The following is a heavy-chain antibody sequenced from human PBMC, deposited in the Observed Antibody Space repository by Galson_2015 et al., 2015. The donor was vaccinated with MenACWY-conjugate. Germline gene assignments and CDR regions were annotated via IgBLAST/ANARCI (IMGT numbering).Heavy chain of an antibody. J-gene: IGHJ4*02. Sequence: SLRLSCAASGFRFGDYYMSWIRQAPGEPLEWISDISFSSSSTSYADTVKGRFTISRDNAQNSLYLQMDSLRAEDTAVYFCARDCLYGRIDYWGQGTLVTVSS. D-gene: IGHD2-8*01. CDR2: ISFSSSST. V-gene: IGHV3-11*06. CDR1: GFRFGDYY. CDR3: ARDCLYGRIDY.